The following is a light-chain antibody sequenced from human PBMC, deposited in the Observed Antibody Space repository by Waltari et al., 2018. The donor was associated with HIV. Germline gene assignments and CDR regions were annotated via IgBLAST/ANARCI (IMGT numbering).Light chain of an antibody. Sequence: QSALTQPASVSASPVPSTTISFTDTSRHVRGYTYFPWLKHHPGKAPKLMIYDVSNRPSGVSNRFSGSKSGNTASLTISGLQAEDEADYYCNSYTTSSTLHVVFGGGTKLTVL. CDR1: SRHVRGYTY. V-gene: IGLV2-14*03. J-gene: IGLJ2*01. CDR3: NSYTTSSTLHVV. CDR2: DVS.